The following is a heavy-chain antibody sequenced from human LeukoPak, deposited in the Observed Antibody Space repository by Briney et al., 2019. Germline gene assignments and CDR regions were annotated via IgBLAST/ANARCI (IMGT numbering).Heavy chain of an antibody. V-gene: IGHV3-73*01. Sequence: GGSLRLSCAASGFTFSSYAMHWVRQASGKGLEWVGRIRSKANSYATAYAASVKGRFTISRDDSKNTAYLQMNSLKTEDTAVYYCTRLTTTVTAYWGQGTLVTVSS. CDR1: GFTFSSYA. J-gene: IGHJ4*02. CDR2: IRSKANSYAT. D-gene: IGHD4-11*01. CDR3: TRLTTTVTAY.